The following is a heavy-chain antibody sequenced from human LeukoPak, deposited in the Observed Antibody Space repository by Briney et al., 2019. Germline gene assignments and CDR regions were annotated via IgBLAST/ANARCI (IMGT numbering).Heavy chain of an antibody. V-gene: IGHV3-21*01. CDR1: GFTFSSYA. CDR2: ISSSSSYI. J-gene: IGHJ4*02. D-gene: IGHD1-26*01. Sequence: GGSLRLSCAASGFTFSSYAMSWVRQAPGKGLEWVSSISSSSSYIYYADSVKGRFTISRDNAKNSLYLQMNSLRAEDTAVYYCARFYSGGYRYFDYWGQGTLVTVSS. CDR3: ARFYSGGYRYFDY.